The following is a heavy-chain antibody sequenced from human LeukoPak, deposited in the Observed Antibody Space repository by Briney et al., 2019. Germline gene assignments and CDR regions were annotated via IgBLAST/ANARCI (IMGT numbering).Heavy chain of an antibody. CDR2: ISGSGGST. CDR3: AKYCGGDCYSSSDY. Sequence: PGGSLRLSCAASGFTFSSYAMSWVRQAPGKGLEWVSAISGSGGSTYYADSVKGRFTISRDNSKNTLYLQMNSLRAEDTAVYYCAKYCGGDCYSSSDYWGQGTLVTVSS. J-gene: IGHJ4*02. V-gene: IGHV3-23*01. CDR1: GFTFSSYA. D-gene: IGHD2-21*02.